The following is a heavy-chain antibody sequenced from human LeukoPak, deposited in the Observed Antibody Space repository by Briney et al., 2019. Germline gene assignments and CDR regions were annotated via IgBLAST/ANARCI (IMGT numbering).Heavy chain of an antibody. CDR1: GGTFSSYA. CDR3: ARGDLKGYCSGGSCYFDY. CDR2: IIPIFGTA. J-gene: IGHJ4*02. Sequence: SVKVSCKASGGTFSSYAISWVRQAPGQGLEWMGGIIPIFGTANYAQKFEGRVTITADESTSTAYMELSSLRSEATAVYYCARGDLKGYCSGGSCYFDYWGQGTLVTVSS. V-gene: IGHV1-69*13. D-gene: IGHD2-15*01.